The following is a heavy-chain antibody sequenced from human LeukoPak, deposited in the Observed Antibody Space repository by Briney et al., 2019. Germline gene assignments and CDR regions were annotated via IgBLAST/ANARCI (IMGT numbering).Heavy chain of an antibody. CDR2: INPDSGGT. Sequence: GASVKVSCKASGYTLTGYYMHWVRQAPGQGLEWMGRINPDSGGTNYAQKFQGRVTMTRDTSISTAYMELSRLRSDDTAVYYCARDLLGILEWSDGFDPWGQGTLVTVSS. CDR1: GYTLTGYY. V-gene: IGHV1-2*06. CDR3: ARDLLGILEWSDGFDP. J-gene: IGHJ5*02. D-gene: IGHD3-3*01.